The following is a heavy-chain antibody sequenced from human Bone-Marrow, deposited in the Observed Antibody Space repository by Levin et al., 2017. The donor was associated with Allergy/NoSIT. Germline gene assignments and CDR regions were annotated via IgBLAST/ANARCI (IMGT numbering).Heavy chain of an antibody. CDR3: AKVGFTYGYDYFDY. CDR1: GFPFSSYG. D-gene: IGHD5-18*01. J-gene: IGHJ4*02. CDR2: ISYHGADK. V-gene: IGHV3-30*18. Sequence: LSLTCAASGFPFSSYGMHWVRQAPGKGLEWVAVISYHGADKYYSESVRGRFSISRDNSKNTVYLQMTGLRAGDTAVDYCAKVGFTYGYDYFDYWGQGTLVTVSS.